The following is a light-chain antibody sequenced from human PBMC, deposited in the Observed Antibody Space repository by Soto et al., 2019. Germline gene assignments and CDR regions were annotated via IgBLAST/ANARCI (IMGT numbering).Light chain of an antibody. J-gene: IGLJ1*01. CDR3: GSFSSTSTLYV. CDR1: TSDIGGYKY. CDR2: EVS. V-gene: IGLV2-14*01. Sequence: QSALTQPASVSGSPGQSITISCTGTTSDIGGYKYVSWYQHYPGKAPKLMIYEVSSRPSGVSNRFSGSKYGNTASLTISGLQADDEADYFCGSFSSTSTLYVFGSGTKLTVL.